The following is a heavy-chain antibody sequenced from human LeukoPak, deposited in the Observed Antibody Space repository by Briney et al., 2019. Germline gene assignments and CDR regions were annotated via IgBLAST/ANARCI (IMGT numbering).Heavy chain of an antibody. Sequence: GGSLRLSCAASGFTFSSDAMSWVRQAPGKGLEWVSAISGSGGSTYYADSVKGRFTISRDNSKNTLYLQMNSLRAEDTAVYYCAKAFQEQLERPFHYWGQGTLVTVSS. J-gene: IGHJ4*02. D-gene: IGHD1-1*01. CDR1: GFTFSSDA. CDR2: ISGSGGST. CDR3: AKAFQEQLERPFHY. V-gene: IGHV3-23*01.